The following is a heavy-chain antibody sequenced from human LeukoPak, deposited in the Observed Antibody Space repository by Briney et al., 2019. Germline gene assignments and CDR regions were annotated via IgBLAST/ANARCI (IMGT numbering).Heavy chain of an antibody. CDR3: VRAVSGTLGGAFDI. CDR1: GYTFIDYF. V-gene: IGHV1-2*02. D-gene: IGHD1-7*01. Sequence: ASVKVSCKASGYTFIDYFIHWMRQTPGQGLEWLGWINPNSGVTRYAQKFQDRVTMTRDTAAYMELSSRKSDDTAVYYCVRAVSGTLGGAFDIWGQGTAVTVSS. CDR2: INPNSGVT. J-gene: IGHJ3*02.